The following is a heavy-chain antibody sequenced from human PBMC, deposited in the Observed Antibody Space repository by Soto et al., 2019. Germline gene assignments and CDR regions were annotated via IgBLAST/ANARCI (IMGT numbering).Heavy chain of an antibody. CDR2: ISSSSTYI. J-gene: IGHJ6*03. Sequence: GGSLRLSCAASGFTFSTYMMNWVRQAPGKGLEWVSSISSSSTYIYYADSVKGRFSISLDNAKNSLYLQMTGLRAEDTAVYYCAREWTSFYYMDLWGKGTTVTVSS. CDR1: GFTFSTYM. V-gene: IGHV3-21*01. CDR3: AREWTSFYYMDL.